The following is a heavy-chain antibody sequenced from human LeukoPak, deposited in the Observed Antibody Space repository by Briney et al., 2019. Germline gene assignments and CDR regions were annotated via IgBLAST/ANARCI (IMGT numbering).Heavy chain of an antibody. Sequence: GGSLRLSCAASGFTFSSYAMHWVRQAPGKGLEWVAVISYDGSNKYYADSVKGRFTISRDNSKNTLYLQMNSLRAEDTAVYYCAKGMYSSSSDYWGQGTLVTVSS. V-gene: IGHV3-30-3*01. D-gene: IGHD6-13*01. J-gene: IGHJ4*02. CDR3: AKGMYSSSSDY. CDR1: GFTFSSYA. CDR2: ISYDGSNK.